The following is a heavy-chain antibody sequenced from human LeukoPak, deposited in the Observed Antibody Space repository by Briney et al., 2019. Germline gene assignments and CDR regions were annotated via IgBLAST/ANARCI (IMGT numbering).Heavy chain of an antibody. J-gene: IGHJ4*02. CDR1: GGSISSSSYY. V-gene: IGHV4-39*01. Sequence: SETLSLTCTVSGGSISSSSYYWGWIRQPPGKGLEWIGSIYYSGSPYYNPSLKSRVTISVDTSKKQFSLKLSSVTAADAAVYYCARHGGYSYGWDLDYWGQGTLVTVSS. D-gene: IGHD5-18*01. CDR3: ARHGGYSYGWDLDY. CDR2: IYYSGSP.